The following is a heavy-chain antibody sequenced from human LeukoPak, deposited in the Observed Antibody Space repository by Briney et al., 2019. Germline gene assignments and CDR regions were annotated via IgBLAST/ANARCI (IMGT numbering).Heavy chain of an antibody. CDR3: ARGNTAMVLPFDY. CDR2: IYYSGST. Sequence: SQTLSLTCTVSGGSISSGGYSWSWIRQHPGKGLEWIGYIYYSGSTYYNPSLKSRVTISVDTSKNQFSLKLSSVTAADTAVYYCARGNTAMVLPFDYWGQGTLVTVSS. CDR1: GGSISSGGYS. J-gene: IGHJ4*02. V-gene: IGHV4-31*03. D-gene: IGHD5-18*01.